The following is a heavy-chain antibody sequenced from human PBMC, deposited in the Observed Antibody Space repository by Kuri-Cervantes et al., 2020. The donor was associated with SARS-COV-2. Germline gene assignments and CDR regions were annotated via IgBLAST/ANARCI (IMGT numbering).Heavy chain of an antibody. Sequence: GSLRLSCAVSGYSISSGYYWGWIRQPPGKGLEWIGSIYHSGSTYYNPSLKSRVTISVDTSKNQFSLKLSSVTVADTAVYYCARLKRGSNWFDPWGQGTLVTVSS. V-gene: IGHV4-38-2*01. CDR1: GYSISSGYY. D-gene: IGHD2-15*01. CDR2: IYHSGST. J-gene: IGHJ5*02. CDR3: ARLKRGSNWFDP.